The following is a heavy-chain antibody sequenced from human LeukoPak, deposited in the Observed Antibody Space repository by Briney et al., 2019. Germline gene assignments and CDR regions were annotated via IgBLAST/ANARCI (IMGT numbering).Heavy chain of an antibody. Sequence: PSETLSLTCTVSGGSISSSSYYWGWIRQPPGKGLEWIGSIYYSGSTYYNPSLKSRVTISVDTSKNQFSLKLSSVTAADTAVYYCARHAIVVVPAAVKYNWFDPWGQGTLVTVSS. D-gene: IGHD2-2*01. CDR1: GGSISSSSYY. J-gene: IGHJ5*02. CDR2: IYYSGST. V-gene: IGHV4-39*01. CDR3: ARHAIVVVPAAVKYNWFDP.